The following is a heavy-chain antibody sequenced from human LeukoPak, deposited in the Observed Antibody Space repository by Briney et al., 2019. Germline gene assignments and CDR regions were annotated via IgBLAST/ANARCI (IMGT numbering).Heavy chain of an antibody. CDR2: IYYSGST. CDR3: AGGRDDYNLVRGDSWFDP. Sequence: SETLSLTCTVSGGSISSGGYYWSWIRQHPGKGLEWIGSIYYSGSTYYNPSLKSRVTISVDTSKNQFSPQLSSVTAADTAVYYCAGGRDDYNLVRGDSWFDPWGQGTLVTVSS. CDR1: GGSISSGGYY. J-gene: IGHJ5*02. D-gene: IGHD5-24*01. V-gene: IGHV4-39*01.